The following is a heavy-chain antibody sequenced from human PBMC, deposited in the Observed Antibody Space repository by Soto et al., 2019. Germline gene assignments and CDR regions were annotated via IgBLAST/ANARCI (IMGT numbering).Heavy chain of an antibody. D-gene: IGHD1-26*01. J-gene: IGHJ3*02. CDR3: ARGLEYYFKPGVFDI. Sequence: GGSLRLSCAASGFTLSSSEMNWVRQAPGKGLEWVSYVGSSGNTKYYADSVKGRFTISRDNAKNSLYLQMNSQRAEDTAVYYCARGLEYYFKPGVFDIWGQGTMVTVSS. V-gene: IGHV3-48*03. CDR2: VGSSGNTK. CDR1: GFTLSSSE.